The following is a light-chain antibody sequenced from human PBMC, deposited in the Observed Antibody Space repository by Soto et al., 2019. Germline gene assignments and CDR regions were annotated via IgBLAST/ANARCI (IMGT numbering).Light chain of an antibody. Sequence: IEITQSPATLSVSPGGRATLSGRASQSVSSNLVWYQQKPGQAPRLLIYGASTRVTGIPARFSGGGSGTEFTLTISSLQSEDFAVYCCQQYHNWWTFGQGTKVDIK. CDR2: GAS. V-gene: IGKV3-15*01. CDR3: QQYHNWWT. CDR1: QSVSSN. J-gene: IGKJ1*01.